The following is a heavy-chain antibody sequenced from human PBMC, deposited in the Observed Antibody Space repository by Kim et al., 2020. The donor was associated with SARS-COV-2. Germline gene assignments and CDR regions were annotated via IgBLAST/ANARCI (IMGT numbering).Heavy chain of an antibody. CDR2: MNPNSGNT. Sequence: ASVKVSCKASGYTFTSYDINWVRQATGQGLEWMGWMNPNSGNTGYAQKFQGRVTMTRNTSISTAYMELSSLRSEDTAVYYCARGPASCFGAKYYYYYGMDVWGQGTTVTVSS. D-gene: IGHD3-10*01. J-gene: IGHJ6*02. CDR1: GYTFTSYD. V-gene: IGHV1-8*01. CDR3: ARGPASCFGAKYYYYYGMDV.